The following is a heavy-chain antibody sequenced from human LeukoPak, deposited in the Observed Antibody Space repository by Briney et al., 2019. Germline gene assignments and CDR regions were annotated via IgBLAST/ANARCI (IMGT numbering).Heavy chain of an antibody. CDR2: ISGSGGST. CDR3: ARDYRDTPSPNTYYDFWSGYDAFDI. V-gene: IGHV3-23*01. J-gene: IGHJ3*02. CDR1: GFTFSSYA. Sequence: GGSLRLSCAASGFTFSSYAMSWVRQAPGKGLEWVSAISGSGGSTYYADSVKGRFTISRDNSKNTLYLQMNSLRAEDTAVYYCARDYRDTPSPNTYYDFWSGYDAFDIWGQGTMVTVSS. D-gene: IGHD3-3*01.